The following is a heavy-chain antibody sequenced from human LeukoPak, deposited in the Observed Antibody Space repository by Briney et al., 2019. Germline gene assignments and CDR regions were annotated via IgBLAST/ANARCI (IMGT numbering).Heavy chain of an antibody. CDR3: ANSEIQQIDY. J-gene: IGHJ4*02. CDR2: IRYDGSNK. CDR1: GFTFSSYG. V-gene: IGHV3-30*02. D-gene: IGHD1-14*01. Sequence: GSLRLSCAASGFTFSSYGMHWVRQAPGKGLEWVAFIRYDGSNKYYADSVKGRFTISRDSSKNTLYLQMNSLRAEDTAVYYCANSEIQQIDYWGQGTLVTVSS.